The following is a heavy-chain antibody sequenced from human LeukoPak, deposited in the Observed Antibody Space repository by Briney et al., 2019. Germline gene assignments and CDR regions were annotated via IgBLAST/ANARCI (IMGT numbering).Heavy chain of an antibody. CDR1: GFTFSSSW. CDR3: TSGRVWFDP. Sequence: GGSLRLSCAASGFTFSSSWMHRVRQAPGKGLVWVSRISNDGTYINYADSVKGRFTISRDNAKNTLYLQMSSLRAEDTAMYYCTSGRVWFDPWGQGTLVTVSS. V-gene: IGHV3-74*01. CDR2: ISNDGTYI. J-gene: IGHJ5*02. D-gene: IGHD6-13*01.